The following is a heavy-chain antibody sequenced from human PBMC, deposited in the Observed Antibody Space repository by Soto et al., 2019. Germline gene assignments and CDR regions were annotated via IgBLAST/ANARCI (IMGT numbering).Heavy chain of an antibody. CDR1: GFTFDDYG. J-gene: IGHJ6*02. D-gene: IGHD5-18*01. Sequence: GGSLRLSCAASGFTFDDYGTHWVRQAPGKGLEWVSLISWDGGSTYYADSVKGRFTISRDNSKNSLYLQMNSLRAEDTALYYCAKDIVPDTAMVRYYYGMDVWGQGTTVTVSS. CDR2: ISWDGGST. V-gene: IGHV3-43D*04. CDR3: AKDIVPDTAMVRYYYGMDV.